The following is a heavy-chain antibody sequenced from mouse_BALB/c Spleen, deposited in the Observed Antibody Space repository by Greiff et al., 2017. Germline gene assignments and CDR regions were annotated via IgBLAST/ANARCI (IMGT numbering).Heavy chain of an antibody. J-gene: IGHJ4*01. CDR2: ISSGGST. Sequence: LQQSGGDLVKPGGSLKLSCAASGFTFSSYGMSWVRQTPDKRLEWVATISSGGSTYYPDSVKGRFTISRDNARNILYLQMSSLRSEDTAMYYCARGWSYAMDYWGQGTSVTVSS. V-gene: IGHV5-6-5*01. CDR1: GFTFSSYG. CDR3: ARGWSYAMDY. D-gene: IGHD1-1*02.